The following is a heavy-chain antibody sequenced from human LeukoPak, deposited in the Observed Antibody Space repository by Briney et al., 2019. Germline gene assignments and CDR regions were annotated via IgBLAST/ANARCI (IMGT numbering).Heavy chain of an antibody. CDR2: INHSGST. CDR3: ARLKIRGSGRYYYYYMDV. J-gene: IGHJ6*03. CDR1: GGSISSSSYY. D-gene: IGHD3-10*01. V-gene: IGHV4-39*07. Sequence: PSETLSLTCTVSGGSISSSSYYWGWIRQPPGKGLEWIGEINHSGSTNYNPSLKSRVTISVDTSKNQFSLKLSSVTAADTAVYYCARLKIRGSGRYYYYYMDVWGKGTTVTISS.